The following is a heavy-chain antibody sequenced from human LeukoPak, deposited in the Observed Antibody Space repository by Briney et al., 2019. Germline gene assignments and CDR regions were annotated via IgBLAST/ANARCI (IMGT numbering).Heavy chain of an antibody. CDR1: GYTFTGYT. Sequence: ASVRVSCKASGYTFTGYTMHWVRQAPGQRLEWMGWINVGNGDTKYSQKFQGRVTLTRDTSATTAYMELSSLRSEDTAVYYCARDRYYDSSGYYTNWGQGTLVTVSS. V-gene: IGHV1-3*01. CDR3: ARDRYYDSSGYYTN. D-gene: IGHD3-22*01. J-gene: IGHJ4*02. CDR2: INVGNGDT.